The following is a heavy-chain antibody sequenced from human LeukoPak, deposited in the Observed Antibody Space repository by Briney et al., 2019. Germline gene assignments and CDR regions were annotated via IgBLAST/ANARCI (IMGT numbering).Heavy chain of an antibody. V-gene: IGHV4-59*01. CDR3: ARRGVKTTRFDY. CDR2: LYNSGTT. D-gene: IGHD1-1*01. CDR1: GGSINTYY. J-gene: IGHJ4*02. Sequence: PSETLSLICTVSGGSINTYYWSWIRQPPGKGLEWIGYLYNSGTTNYNPSLKSRVSISGDTSKNQFSLKLNSVTAADTAVYYCARRGVKTTRFDYWGQGILVTVSS.